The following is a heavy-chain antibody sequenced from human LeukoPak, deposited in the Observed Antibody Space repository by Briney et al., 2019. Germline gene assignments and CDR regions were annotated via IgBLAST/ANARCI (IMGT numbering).Heavy chain of an antibody. Sequence: GGSLRLSCAASGFTFSSYAMSWVRQAPGTGLEWVGRTRNKAKSYTTDYAASVKGRFSISRDDSNKSLFLQMNSLKTEDTAVYYCGRLIVGYGMDVWGQGTTVTVSS. CDR3: GRLIVGYGMDV. CDR2: TRNKAKSYTT. D-gene: IGHD2/OR15-2a*01. V-gene: IGHV3-72*01. J-gene: IGHJ6*02. CDR1: GFTFSSYA.